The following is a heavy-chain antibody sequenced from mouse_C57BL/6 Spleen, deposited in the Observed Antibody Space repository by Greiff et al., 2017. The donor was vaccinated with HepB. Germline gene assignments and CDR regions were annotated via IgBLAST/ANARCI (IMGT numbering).Heavy chain of an antibody. Sequence: VQLKESGGGLVKPGGSLKLSCAASGFTFSDYGMHWVRQAPEKGLEWVAYISSGSSTIYYADTVKGRFTISRDNAKNTLFLQMTSLRSEDTAMYYCARGGYYDWFAYWGQGTLVTVSA. CDR2: ISSGSSTI. D-gene: IGHD2-3*01. J-gene: IGHJ3*01. CDR3: ARGGYYDWFAY. CDR1: GFTFSDYG. V-gene: IGHV5-17*01.